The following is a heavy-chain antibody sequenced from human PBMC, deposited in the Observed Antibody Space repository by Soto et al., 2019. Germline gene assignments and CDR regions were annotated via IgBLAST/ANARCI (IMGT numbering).Heavy chain of an antibody. CDR1: GLTFSSYA. D-gene: IGHD6-13*01. Sequence: QVQLVESGGGVVQPGRSLRPSCAAPGLTFSSYAMHWVRQAPGKGLEGVAVISYDGSNKYYEDSVKGRFTISRDNSKNTLYLQMNSLRAEDTAVYYCARDEGRAAADPLGDWGQGTLVTVSS. J-gene: IGHJ4*02. CDR2: ISYDGSNK. V-gene: IGHV3-30-3*01. CDR3: ARDEGRAAADPLGD.